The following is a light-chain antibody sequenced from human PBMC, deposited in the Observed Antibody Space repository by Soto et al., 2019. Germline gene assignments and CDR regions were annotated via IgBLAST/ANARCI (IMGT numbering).Light chain of an antibody. CDR1: QSVSSRY. CDR3: QQYGSSPPLT. CDR2: GAS. Sequence: EIVLTQSPGTLSLSPGERATLSCRANQSVSSRYLAWYQQKPGQAPRLLIYGASSRATGIPDRFSGSGSGTDFTLTTSRLEPEDFAVYYCQQYGSSPPLTFGGGTKVEI. V-gene: IGKV3-20*01. J-gene: IGKJ4*01.